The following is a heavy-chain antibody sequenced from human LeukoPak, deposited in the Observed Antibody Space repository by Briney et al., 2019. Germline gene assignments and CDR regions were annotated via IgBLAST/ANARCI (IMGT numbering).Heavy chain of an antibody. CDR3: AKDIRGSTSWYGLDY. D-gene: IGHD6-13*01. V-gene: IGHV3-43D*03. J-gene: IGHJ4*02. CDR2: ISWDGGST. CDR1: GFTFDDYA. Sequence: GGSLRLTCAASGFTFDDYAMHWVRQAPGKGLEWVSLISWDGGSTYYADSVKGRFTISRDNSKNSLYLQMNSLRAEDTALYYCAKDIRGSTSWYGLDYWGQGTLVTVSS.